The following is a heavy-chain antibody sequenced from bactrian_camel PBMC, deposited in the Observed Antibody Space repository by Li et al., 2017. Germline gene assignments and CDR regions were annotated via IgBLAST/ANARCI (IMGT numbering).Heavy chain of an antibody. CDR2: INRRGTT. CDR3: AAQYTGISGCYSTSLATSSFDY. V-gene: IGHV3S53*01. Sequence: HVQLVESGGGSVQAGGSLRLSCAASSGYTYIPNCMGWFRQQPGKECEGVAVINRRGTTRYGDFVKGRFTISKVNAENKLYLQMSGLNPEDTAIYYCAAQYTGISGCYSTSLATSSFDYWGRGTQVTVS. D-gene: IGHD1*01. J-gene: IGHJ4*01. CDR1: GYTYIPNC.